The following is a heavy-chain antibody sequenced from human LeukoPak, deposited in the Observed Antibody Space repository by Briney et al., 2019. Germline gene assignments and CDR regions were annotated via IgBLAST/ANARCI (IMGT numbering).Heavy chain of an antibody. D-gene: IGHD1-26*01. Sequence: GGSLRLSCAASGFTFSSYEMDWVRQAPGKGLEWVAFIRYDGSNKYYADSVKGRFTISRDNSKNTLYLQMNSLRAEDTAVYYGAKGGGGYSGLPRDAFDIWGQGTMVTVSS. J-gene: IGHJ3*02. CDR3: AKGGGGYSGLPRDAFDI. CDR1: GFTFSSYE. CDR2: IRYDGSNK. V-gene: IGHV3-30*02.